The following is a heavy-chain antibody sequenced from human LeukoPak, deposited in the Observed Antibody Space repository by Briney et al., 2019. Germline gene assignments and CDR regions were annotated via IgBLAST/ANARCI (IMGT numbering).Heavy chain of an antibody. CDR1: GGTFSSYA. Sequence: SVKVSCKASGGTFSSYAISWVRQAPGQGLEWMGGIIPIFGTANYAQKFQGRATITTDESTSTAYMELSSLRSEDTAVYYCASPPGDYGDYGLPFDYWGQGTLVTVSS. CDR3: ASPPGDYGDYGLPFDY. D-gene: IGHD4-17*01. V-gene: IGHV1-69*05. CDR2: IIPIFGTA. J-gene: IGHJ4*02.